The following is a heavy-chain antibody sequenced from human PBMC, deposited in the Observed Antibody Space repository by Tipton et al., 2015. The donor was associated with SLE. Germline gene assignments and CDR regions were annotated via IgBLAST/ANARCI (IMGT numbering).Heavy chain of an antibody. CDR1: GGSISSHY. D-gene: IGHD6-19*01. V-gene: IGHV4-59*11. CDR2: IYYSGST. Sequence: LRLSCTVSGGSISSHYWSWIRQPPGKGPEWIGYIYYSGSTNYDPSLKSRVTISVDTSKNQFSLKLSSVTAADTAVYYCARGRGWYYPYFDYWGQGTLVTVSS. CDR3: ARGRGWYYPYFDY. J-gene: IGHJ4*02.